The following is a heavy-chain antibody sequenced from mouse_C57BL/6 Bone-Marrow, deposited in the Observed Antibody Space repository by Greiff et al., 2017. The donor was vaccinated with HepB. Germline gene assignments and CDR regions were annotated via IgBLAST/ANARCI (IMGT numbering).Heavy chain of an antibody. CDR1: GFTFSDFY. J-gene: IGHJ4*01. Sequence: EVKVVESGGGLVQSGRSLRLSCATSGFTFSDFYMEWVRQAPGKGLEWIAASRNKANDYTTEYSASVKGRFIVSRDTSQSILYLQMNALRAEDTAIYYCARDAPGSSHAMDYWGQGTSVTVSS. CDR2: SRNKANDYTT. D-gene: IGHD1-1*01. V-gene: IGHV7-1*01. CDR3: ARDAPGSSHAMDY.